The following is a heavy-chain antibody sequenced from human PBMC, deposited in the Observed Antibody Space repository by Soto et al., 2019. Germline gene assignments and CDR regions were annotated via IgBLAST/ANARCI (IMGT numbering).Heavy chain of an antibody. CDR2: IKSKTDGGTT. CDR1: GFTFSSYA. Sequence: PGGSLRLSCAASGFTFSSYAMSWVRQAPGKGLEWVGRIKSKTDGGTTDYAAPVKGRFTISRDDSKNTLYLQMNSLKTEDTAVYYCTTESGYDGHDAFDIWGQGTMVTVSS. D-gene: IGHD5-12*01. V-gene: IGHV3-15*01. J-gene: IGHJ3*02. CDR3: TTESGYDGHDAFDI.